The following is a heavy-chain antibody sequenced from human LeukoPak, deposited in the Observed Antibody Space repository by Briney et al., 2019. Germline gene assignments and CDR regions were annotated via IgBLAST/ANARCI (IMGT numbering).Heavy chain of an antibody. V-gene: IGHV4-59*08. CDR3: ARRLEVRGVITDY. CDR2: IYYIGST. D-gene: IGHD3-10*01. CDR1: GGSISTYY. Sequence: SETLSLTCTVSGGSISTYYWSWIRQPPGKGLEWIGYIYYIGSTNYNPSLKSRVTISVDTSKNQFSLKLSSVTAADTAVYYCARRLEVRGVITDYWGQGTLVTVSS. J-gene: IGHJ4*02.